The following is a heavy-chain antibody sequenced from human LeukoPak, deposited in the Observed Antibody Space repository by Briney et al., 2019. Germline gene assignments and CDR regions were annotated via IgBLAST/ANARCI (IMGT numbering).Heavy chain of an antibody. J-gene: IGHJ5*02. D-gene: IGHD3-10*01. Sequence: ASVKVSCKASGYTFTSYGISWVRQAPGQGLEWMGWISAYNGNTNYAQKLQGRVTMTTDTSTSTAYMDLRSLRSDDTAVYYCARDLPAHYYGSGSSLLAWFDPWGQGTLVTVSS. CDR3: ARDLPAHYYGSGSSLLAWFDP. CDR2: ISAYNGNT. V-gene: IGHV1-18*01. CDR1: GYTFTSYG.